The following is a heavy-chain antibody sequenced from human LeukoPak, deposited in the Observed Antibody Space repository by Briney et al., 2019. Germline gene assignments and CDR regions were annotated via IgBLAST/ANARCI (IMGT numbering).Heavy chain of an antibody. Sequence: GGSLRLSCAASGFTFSSYWMHWVRQAPGKGLVWVSRINTDGSSTSYADSVKGRFTISRDNAKNTLYLQMNSLRAEDTAVYYCARGPAEWLLNYYFDYWGQGTLVTVSS. D-gene: IGHD3-3*01. CDR2: INTDGSST. V-gene: IGHV3-74*01. CDR1: GFTFSSYW. J-gene: IGHJ4*02. CDR3: ARGPAEWLLNYYFDY.